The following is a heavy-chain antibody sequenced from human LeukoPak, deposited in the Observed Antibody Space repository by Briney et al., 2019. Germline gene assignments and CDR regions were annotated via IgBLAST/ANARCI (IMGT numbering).Heavy chain of an antibody. V-gene: IGHV1-69*05. D-gene: IGHD2-15*01. CDR3: AREGRYCSGGSWYESYFDY. CDR2: IIPIFGTA. CDR1: GGTFSSYA. J-gene: IGHJ4*02. Sequence: GASVKVSCKASGGTFSSYAISWVRQAPGQGLEWMGGIIPIFGTANYAHKFQGRVTITTDESTNTAYMELSSLRSEDTAVYYCAREGRYCSGGSWYESYFDYWGQGTLVTVSS.